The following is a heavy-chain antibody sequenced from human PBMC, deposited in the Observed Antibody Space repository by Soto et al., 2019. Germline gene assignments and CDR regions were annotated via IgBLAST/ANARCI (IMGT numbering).Heavy chain of an antibody. V-gene: IGHV6-1*01. CDR3: ARGGTYSSGWYIGFFDY. D-gene: IGHD6-19*01. CDR1: GDSVSSNSAA. J-gene: IGHJ4*02. Sequence: SQTLSLTCAISGDSVSSNSAAWNWIRQSPSRGLEWLGRTYYRSKWYNDYAVSVKSRMTINPDTSKNQFSLQLNSVTPEDTAVYYCARGGTYSSGWYIGFFDYWGQGTLVTVSS. CDR2: TYYRSKWYN.